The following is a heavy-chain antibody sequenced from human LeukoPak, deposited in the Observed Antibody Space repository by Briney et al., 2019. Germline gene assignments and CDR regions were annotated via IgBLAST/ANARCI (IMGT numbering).Heavy chain of an antibody. CDR1: GFTVSSNY. Sequence: GGSLRLSCAASGFTVSSNYMSWVRQAPGKGLEWVSVMYIDGNTHYSEYVKGRFTISRDKSKNTLFLQLSSMRADDTVEYYCTRAQAFDYWGQGTLVTVSS. V-gene: IGHV3-66*01. CDR2: MYIDGNT. CDR3: TRAQAFDY. J-gene: IGHJ4*02.